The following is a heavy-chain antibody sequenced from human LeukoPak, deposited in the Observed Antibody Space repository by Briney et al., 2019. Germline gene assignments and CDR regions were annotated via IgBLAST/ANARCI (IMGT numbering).Heavy chain of an antibody. CDR1: GFTVSSNY. CDR3: ARQGYCISTTCYGSNWFDP. CDR2: IYSGGST. J-gene: IGHJ5*01. V-gene: IGHV3-53*01. Sequence: GGSLRLSCAASGFTVSSNYMSWVRQAPGKGLEWVSLIYSGGSTYYADSVKGRFTISRDNSKNTLYLQMNSLRAEDTAVYYCARQGYCISTTCYGSNWFDPWGQGTMVTVSS. D-gene: IGHD2-2*01.